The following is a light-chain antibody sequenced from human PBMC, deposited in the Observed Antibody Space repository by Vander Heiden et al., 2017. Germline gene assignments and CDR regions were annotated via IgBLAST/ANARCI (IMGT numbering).Light chain of an antibody. CDR3: QQRSNWPPET. CDR1: QSISSY. CDR2: DAS. Sequence: EIVLTQSPATRSLSPGERATLSCRASQSISSYLAWYQQKPGQAPRLLIYDASNRATGTPARFSGSGSGTDFTLTISSLEPEDFVVYYCQQRSNWPPETFGQGTKLEIK. J-gene: IGKJ2*01. V-gene: IGKV3-11*01.